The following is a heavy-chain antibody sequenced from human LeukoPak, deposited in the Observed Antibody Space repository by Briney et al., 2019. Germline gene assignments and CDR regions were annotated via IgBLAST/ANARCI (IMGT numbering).Heavy chain of an antibody. CDR1: GFTFSTYA. CDR2: ISNDGRNK. CDR3: ARDPMADFDY. V-gene: IGHV3-30*04. J-gene: IGHJ4*02. D-gene: IGHD2-8*01. Sequence: GGSLRLSCAASGFTFSTYAVHWVRQAPGKGLEWVSVISNDGRNKIYADSVKGRFTISRDNSKNTLFLQMNSLRTEDTAVYYCARDPMADFDYWGQGTLVTVSS.